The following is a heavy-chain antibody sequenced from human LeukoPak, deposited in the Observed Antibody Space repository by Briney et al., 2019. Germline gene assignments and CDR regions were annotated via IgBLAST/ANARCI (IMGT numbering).Heavy chain of an antibody. CDR2: ISAYNGNT. V-gene: IGHV1-18*01. CDR3: ARDHSWGSSLGDY. CDR1: GYTFTSYG. D-gene: IGHD6-13*01. Sequence: AASVKVSCKASGYTFTSYGISWVRQAPGQGLEWMGWISAYNGNTNYAQKLQGRVTMTTDTSTSTAYVELRSLRSDDTAVYYCARDHSWGSSLGDYWGQGTLVTVSS. J-gene: IGHJ4*02.